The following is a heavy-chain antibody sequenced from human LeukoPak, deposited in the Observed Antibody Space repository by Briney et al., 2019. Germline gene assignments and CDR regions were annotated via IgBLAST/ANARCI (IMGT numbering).Heavy chain of an antibody. Sequence: PGGSLRLSCAASGFSFSSYGMRWVRQAPRKGLEYVSGINSNGGSTYYANSVKGRFTISRDNSKNTVYLQMNTLRADDTAIYYCARDRSRAHYRDGFDIWGQGTVVTVSS. V-gene: IGHV3-64*01. CDR2: INSNGGST. D-gene: IGHD1-26*01. CDR3: ARDRSRAHYRDGFDI. J-gene: IGHJ3*02. CDR1: GFSFSSYG.